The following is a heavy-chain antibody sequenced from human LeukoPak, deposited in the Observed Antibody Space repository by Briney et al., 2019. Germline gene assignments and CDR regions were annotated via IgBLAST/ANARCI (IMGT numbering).Heavy chain of an antibody. CDR1: GFTFSRHG. CDR3: AKNSGYGGNFPFDY. V-gene: IGHV3-23*01. J-gene: IGHJ4*02. Sequence: GGSLRLSCAASGFTFSRHGMSWVRQVPGKGLEWVSTTSGSGGSTFYTDSVKGRFTISRDNSKNTLYLQMNSLRVEDTAVYYCAKNSGYGGNFPFDYWGQGTLVTVSS. CDR2: TSGSGGST. D-gene: IGHD4-23*01.